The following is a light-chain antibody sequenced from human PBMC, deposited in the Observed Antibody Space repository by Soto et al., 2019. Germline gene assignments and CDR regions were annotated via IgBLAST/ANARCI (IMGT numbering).Light chain of an antibody. Sequence: DIQMTQPPSTLSASVGDRVTFACRASQNIVDWLAWYQQKPGKAPKLLIYKASNLESGVPSRFGGSGSGSEFTLTISNLQADDFATYYCQQYKDRPWTIGQGTEVDIK. CDR3: QQYKDRPWT. V-gene: IGKV1-5*03. CDR2: KAS. J-gene: IGKJ1*01. CDR1: QNIVDW.